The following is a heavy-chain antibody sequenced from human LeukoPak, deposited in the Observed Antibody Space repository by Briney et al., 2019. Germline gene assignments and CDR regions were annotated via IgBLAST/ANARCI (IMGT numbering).Heavy chain of an antibody. V-gene: IGHV3-23*01. CDR1: GFTFSSYA. Sequence: PGGSLRLSCAASGFTFSSYAMSWVRQAPGKGLEWVSAISGSGGSTYYADSVKGRFTISRDNSKNTLYLQMNRLRAEDTAVYYCAKDQYSYGYADYWGQGTLVTVSS. CDR3: AKDQYSYGYADY. D-gene: IGHD5-18*01. J-gene: IGHJ4*02. CDR2: ISGSGGST.